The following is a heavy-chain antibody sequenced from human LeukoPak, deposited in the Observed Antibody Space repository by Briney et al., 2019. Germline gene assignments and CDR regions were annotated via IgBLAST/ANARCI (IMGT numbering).Heavy chain of an antibody. V-gene: IGHV4-59*01. D-gene: IGHD3-3*01. Sequence: SETLSLTCTVSGGSISSYYWSWIRQPPGKGLEWIGYIYYSGSTNYNPSLKSRVTISVGTSKNQFSLKLSSVTAADTAVYYCASGLYDFWSGYIYYMDVWGEGTTVTVSS. CDR2: IYYSGST. CDR1: GGSISSYY. CDR3: ASGLYDFWSGYIYYMDV. J-gene: IGHJ6*03.